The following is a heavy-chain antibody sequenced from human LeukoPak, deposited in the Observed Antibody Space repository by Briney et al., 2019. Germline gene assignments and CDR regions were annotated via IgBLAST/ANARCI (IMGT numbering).Heavy chain of an antibody. J-gene: IGHJ4*02. CDR1: GFTFNAYN. V-gene: IGHV3-21*01. Sequence: PGGSLRLSCAASGFTFNAYNMNWFRQAPGKGLEWVSSTTSGSTYIYYAVSVKVRFTISRENAKNSLYLQMNSLRAEDTAVYYCARGSNVQQRLDSFDFWGQGTLVTVSS. CDR3: ARGSNVQQRLDSFDF. D-gene: IGHD6-25*01. CDR2: TTSGSTYI.